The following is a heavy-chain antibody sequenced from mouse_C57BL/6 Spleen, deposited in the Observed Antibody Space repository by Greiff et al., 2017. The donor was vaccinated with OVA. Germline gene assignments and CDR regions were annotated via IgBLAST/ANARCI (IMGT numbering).Heavy chain of an antibody. J-gene: IGHJ2*01. CDR1: GYTFTTYP. V-gene: IGHV1-47*01. CDR3: ARKAVVAYYFDY. CDR2: FHPYNDDT. Sequence: LVESGAELVKPGASVKLSCKASGYTFTTYPIEWMKQNHGKSLEWIGNFHPYNDDTKYNEKFKGKATLTVEKSSSTVYLERSRLTSDDSAVYYCARKAVVAYYFDYWGKGTTLTVSS. D-gene: IGHD1-1*01.